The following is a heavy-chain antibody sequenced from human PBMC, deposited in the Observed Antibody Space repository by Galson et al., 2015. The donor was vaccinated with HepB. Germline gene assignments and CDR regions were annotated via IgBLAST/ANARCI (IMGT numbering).Heavy chain of an antibody. D-gene: IGHD3-22*01. V-gene: IGHV3-21*01. CDR3: ARPPVIGDSDAFDI. CDR2: ISSSSSYI. CDR1: GFTFSSYS. Sequence: SLRLSCAASGFTFSSYSMNWVRQAPGKGLEWVSSISSSSSYIYYADSVKGRFTISRDNAKNSLYLQMNSLRAEDTAVYYCARPPVIGDSDAFDIWGQGTMVTISS. J-gene: IGHJ3*02.